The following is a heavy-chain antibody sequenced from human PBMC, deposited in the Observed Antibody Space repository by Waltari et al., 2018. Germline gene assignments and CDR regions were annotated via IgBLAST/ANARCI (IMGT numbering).Heavy chain of an antibody. CDR3: AREGSAGHFDN. D-gene: IGHD6-13*01. CDR2: FSKTRSYT. Sequence: VQLVESGGGLVEPGGSLRLSCAVSGFTLSDYTMNWVRQAPGKGLEWVSSFSKTRSYTYYADSMKGRFTISRDNAKSSVFLQMNSLRAEDTAVYYCAREGSAGHFDNWGPGTLVTVSS. V-gene: IGHV3-21*01. J-gene: IGHJ4*02. CDR1: GFTLSDYT.